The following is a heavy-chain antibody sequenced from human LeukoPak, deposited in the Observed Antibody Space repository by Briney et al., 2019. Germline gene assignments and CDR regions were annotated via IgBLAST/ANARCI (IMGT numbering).Heavy chain of an antibody. V-gene: IGHV3-21*04. D-gene: IGHD2-2*01. CDR2: ISSSSSYI. CDR3: ARGFRPVAMRNYFDY. Sequence: PGGSLRLSCAASGFTFSSYSMNWVRQAPGKGLEWVSSISSSSSYIYYADSVRGRFTISRDNAKNSLYLQMNSLRAEDTAVYFCARGFRPVAMRNYFDYWAREPWSPSPQ. CDR1: GFTFSSYS. J-gene: IGHJ4*02.